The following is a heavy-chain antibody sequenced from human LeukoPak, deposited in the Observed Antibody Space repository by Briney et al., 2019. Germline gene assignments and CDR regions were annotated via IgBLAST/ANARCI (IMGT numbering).Heavy chain of an antibody. CDR2: IYYSGST. CDR1: GGSISSYY. CDR3: ARGDYGDPFDY. Sequence: PSETLSLTCTVSGGSISSYYWSWIRQPPGKGLEWIGYIYYSGSTNYNPSLKGRVTISVDTSKNQFSLKLSSVTAADTAVYYCARGDYGDPFDYWGQGTLVTVSS. J-gene: IGHJ4*02. V-gene: IGHV4-59*01. D-gene: IGHD4-17*01.